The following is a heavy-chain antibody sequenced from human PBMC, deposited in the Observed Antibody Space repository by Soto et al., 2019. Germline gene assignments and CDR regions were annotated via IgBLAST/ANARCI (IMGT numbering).Heavy chain of an antibody. J-gene: IGHJ4*02. CDR2: IYYSGST. CDR3: ARTPDLYGGTLNIDY. V-gene: IGHV4-31*03. D-gene: IGHD4-17*01. CDR1: GGSISSGGYY. Sequence: QVQLQESGPGLVKPSQTLSLTCTVSGGSISSGGYYWSWIRQHPGKGLEWIGYIYYSGSTYYNPSLKSRVTISVDTSKNQFSLKLSSVTAADTAVYYCARTPDLYGGTLNIDYWGQGTLVTVSS.